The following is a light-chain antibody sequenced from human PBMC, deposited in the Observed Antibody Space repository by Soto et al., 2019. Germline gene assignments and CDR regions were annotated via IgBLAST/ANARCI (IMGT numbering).Light chain of an antibody. CDR3: QHYGHALWA. V-gene: IGKV3-20*01. Sequence: EIVLPQSPGTLSLSPGARSPLSGRASQSVSSYYLAWYQQKPGQAPRLLIYAASSRATGIPNRFSGSGSGTDFTFTISRLEPEDFAVYYCQHYGHALWAFGQGTKVDIK. CDR1: QSVSSYY. J-gene: IGKJ1*01. CDR2: AAS.